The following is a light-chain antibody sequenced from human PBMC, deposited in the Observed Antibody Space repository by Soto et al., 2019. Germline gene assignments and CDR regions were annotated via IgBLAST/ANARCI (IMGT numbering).Light chain of an antibody. V-gene: IGLV2-14*01. Sequence: QSALTQPASVSGSPGQSIAISCIGTISDVGGYNYVSWYQQHPGKAPKLMIYEVSNRPSGVSNRFSGSKSGNTASLTISGLQAEDEADYYCSSYTSSTTWVFGGGTKLTVL. CDR1: ISDVGGYNY. CDR2: EVS. J-gene: IGLJ3*02. CDR3: SSYTSSTTWV.